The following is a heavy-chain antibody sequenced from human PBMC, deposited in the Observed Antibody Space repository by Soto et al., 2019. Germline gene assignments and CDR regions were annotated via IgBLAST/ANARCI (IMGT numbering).Heavy chain of an antibody. V-gene: IGHV3-48*01. Sequence: EVQLVESGGGLVQPGGSLRLSCAASGFTFSSYNMNWVRQAPGKGLEWISYIGSSRSTIYYADSVKGRFTISRDNAKNPLYLQMNNPGAEDTAVYYCARDAFRGWLSCFDLWGQGTLVTVSS. CDR3: ARDAFRGWLSCFDL. D-gene: IGHD5-12*01. CDR1: GFTFSSYN. CDR2: IGSSRSTI. J-gene: IGHJ5*02.